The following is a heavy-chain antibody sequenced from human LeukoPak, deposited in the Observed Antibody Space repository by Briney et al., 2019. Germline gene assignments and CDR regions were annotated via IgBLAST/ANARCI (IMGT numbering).Heavy chain of an antibody. CDR2: IYTNWST. CDR1: GGSISSGNYY. J-gene: IGHJ3*02. V-gene: IGHV4-61*02. CDR3: ARASLWELAAFDI. Sequence: SETLSLTCTVSGGSISSGNYYWSWIRQPAGKGLEWIGRIYTNWSTNYNPSLKSRVTISVDTSKNQFSLKLSSVTAADTAVYYCARASLWELAAFDIWGQGTMVTVSS. D-gene: IGHD1-1*01.